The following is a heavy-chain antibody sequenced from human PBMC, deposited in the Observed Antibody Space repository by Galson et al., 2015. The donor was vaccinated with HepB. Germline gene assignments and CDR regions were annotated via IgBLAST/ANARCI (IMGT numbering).Heavy chain of an antibody. D-gene: IGHD2-21*01. J-gene: IGHJ5*02. CDR2: VSSDGSNK. CDR1: GFTFRNYA. Sequence: SLRLSCAGSGFTFRNYAMSWVRQAPGKGLEWVSVVSSDGSNKYYADSVEGRFTVSRDNSKNTVYLQMNSLRVDDTAIFYCAKDGKLHCGHDCHIDRWGHGTLVTVSS. V-gene: IGHV3-23*01. CDR3: AKDGKLHCGHDCHIDR.